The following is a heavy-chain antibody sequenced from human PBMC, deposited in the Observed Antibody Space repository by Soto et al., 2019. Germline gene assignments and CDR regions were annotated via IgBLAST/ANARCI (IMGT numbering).Heavy chain of an antibody. Sequence: QVQLVESGGGVVQPGRSLRLSCAASGFTFSNFAIHWVRQPPGKGLEWVAVISYDGTHKYYADSVKGRFTISRDNSKNTLYLQMNSLGPEDTAVYYCARGFAGLDYYFDFWGQGVLVTVSS. CDR2: ISYDGTHK. V-gene: IGHV3-30-3*01. CDR3: ARGFAGLDYYFDF. J-gene: IGHJ4*02. D-gene: IGHD3-10*01. CDR1: GFTFSNFA.